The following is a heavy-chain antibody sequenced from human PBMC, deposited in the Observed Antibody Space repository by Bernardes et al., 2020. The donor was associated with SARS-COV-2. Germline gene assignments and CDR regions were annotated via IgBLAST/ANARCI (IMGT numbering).Heavy chain of an antibody. V-gene: IGHV4-34*01. Sequence: SETLSLTCAVYGGSFSGYYWSWIRQPPGKGLEWIGEINHSGSTNYNPSLKSRVTISVDTSKNQFSLKLSSVTAADTAVYYCARSGRGSSSWYAWFDPWGQGTLVTVSS. CDR3: ARSGRGSSSWYAWFDP. CDR1: GGSFSGYY. D-gene: IGHD6-13*01. J-gene: IGHJ5*02. CDR2: INHSGST.